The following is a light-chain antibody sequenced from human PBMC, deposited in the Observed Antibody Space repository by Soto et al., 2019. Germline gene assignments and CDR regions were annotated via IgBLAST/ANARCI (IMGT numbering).Light chain of an antibody. CDR2: FAS. Sequence: IPLTQSPSSLSASVGDRVTITCRASEDIVSYLAWYQQKPGKAPKLLIYFASTVQVGVPSRFSGSGSGTDFTLTISSLQPEDLGTYYCQYLNSFPLTFGGGTKVEIK. J-gene: IGKJ4*01. V-gene: IGKV1-9*01. CDR3: QYLNSFPLT. CDR1: EDIVSY.